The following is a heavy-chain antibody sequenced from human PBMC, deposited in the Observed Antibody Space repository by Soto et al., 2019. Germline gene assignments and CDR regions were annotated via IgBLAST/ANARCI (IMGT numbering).Heavy chain of an antibody. J-gene: IGHJ4*02. CDR1: GFTFSDYY. Sequence: QVQLVESGGGLVKPGGSLRLSCAASGFTFSDYYMSWIRQAPGKGLGWGSYISSNGSTIYYADLVKGRFTISRDNAKNSLYLQMNSLRAEDTAVYYCARELTTQWLAHTGFDYWGQGTLVTVSS. CDR2: ISSNGSTI. V-gene: IGHV3-11*01. D-gene: IGHD6-19*01. CDR3: ARELTTQWLAHTGFDY.